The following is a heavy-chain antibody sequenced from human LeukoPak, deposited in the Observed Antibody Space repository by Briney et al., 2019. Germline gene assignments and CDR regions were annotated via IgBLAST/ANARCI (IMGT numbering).Heavy chain of an antibody. Sequence: SGPTLVNPTQTLTLTCTFSGFSLSTSGVGVGWIRQPPGKALEWLALIYWDDDKRYSPSLKSRLTITKDTSKNQVVLTMTNMDPVDTATYYCAHCSGYSSGWYLLYFQHWGQGTLVTVSS. CDR3: AHCSGYSSGWYLLYFQH. CDR2: IYWDDDK. D-gene: IGHD6-19*01. V-gene: IGHV2-5*02. J-gene: IGHJ1*01. CDR1: GFSLSTSGVG.